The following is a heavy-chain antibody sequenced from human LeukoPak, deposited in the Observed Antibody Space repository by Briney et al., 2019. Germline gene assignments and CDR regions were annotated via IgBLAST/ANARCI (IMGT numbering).Heavy chain of an antibody. CDR1: GGSISSSSYY. CDR3: ARHGGHQYYFDY. V-gene: IGHV4-39*01. CDR2: IYYSGST. Sequence: PSETLSLTCTVSGGSISSSSYYWGWIRQPPGKGLEWIGSIYYSGSTYYNPSLKSRVTISVDTSKNQFSLKLSSVTAADMAVYYCARHGGHQYYFDYWGQGTLVTVSS. D-gene: IGHD3-16*01. J-gene: IGHJ4*02.